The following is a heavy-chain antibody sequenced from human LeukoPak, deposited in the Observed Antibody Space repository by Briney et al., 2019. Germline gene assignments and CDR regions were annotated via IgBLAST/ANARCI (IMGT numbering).Heavy chain of an antibody. D-gene: IGHD3-10*01. Sequence: PSETLSLTCTASGGSISSYYWSWIRQPPGKGLEWIGYIYYSGSTNYNPSLKSRVTISVDTSKNKFSLKLSSVTAADTAVYYYARRGVNAYYFDYWGQGTLVTVSS. V-gene: IGHV4-59*01. CDR1: GGSISSYY. CDR3: ARRGVNAYYFDY. CDR2: IYYSGST. J-gene: IGHJ4*02.